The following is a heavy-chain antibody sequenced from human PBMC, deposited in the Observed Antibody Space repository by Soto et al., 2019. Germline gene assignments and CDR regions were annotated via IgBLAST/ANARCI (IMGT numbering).Heavy chain of an antibody. CDR3: AKGIPRTSSGYYFGNDY. CDR1: GFTFSSYA. CDR2: ISGSGGST. J-gene: IGHJ4*02. V-gene: IGHV3-23*01. D-gene: IGHD3-22*01. Sequence: PGGSLRLSCAASGFTFSSYAMSWVRQAPGKGLEWVSAISGSGGSTYYADSVKGRFTISRDNSKNTLYLQMNSLRAEDTAVYYCAKGIPRTSSGYYFGNDYWGQGTLVTVSS.